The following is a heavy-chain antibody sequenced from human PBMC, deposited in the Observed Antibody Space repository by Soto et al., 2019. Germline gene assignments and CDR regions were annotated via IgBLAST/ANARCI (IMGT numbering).Heavy chain of an antibody. CDR1: GFTFSSYA. CDR2: ISGSGGST. J-gene: IGHJ4*02. D-gene: IGHD2-15*01. V-gene: IGHV3-23*01. CDR3: AKGIVVVVAATRFDY. Sequence: PXGSVRLSCAASGFTFSSYAMIWVRQAPGKGLEWVSAISGSGGSTYYADSVKGRFTISRDNSKNTLYLQMNSLRAEDTAVYYCAKGIVVVVAATRFDYWGQGTLVTVSS.